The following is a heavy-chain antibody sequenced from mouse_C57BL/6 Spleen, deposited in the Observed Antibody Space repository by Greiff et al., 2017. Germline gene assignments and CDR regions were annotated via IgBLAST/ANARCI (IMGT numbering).Heavy chain of an antibody. J-gene: IGHJ2*01. V-gene: IGHV1-59*01. Sequence: QVQLQQPGAELVRPGTSVKLSCKASGYTFTSYWMHWVKQRPGQGLEWIGVIDPSDSYTNYNQKFKGKATLTVDTSSSTAYMQLSSLTSEDSAVYDCARDGRVYWGQGTTLTVSS. CDR3: ARDGRVY. CDR2: IDPSDSYT. CDR1: GYTFTSYW. D-gene: IGHD1-1*01.